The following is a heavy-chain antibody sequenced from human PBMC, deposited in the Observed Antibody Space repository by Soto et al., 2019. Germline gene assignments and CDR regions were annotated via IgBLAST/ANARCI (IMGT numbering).Heavy chain of an antibody. J-gene: IGHJ4*02. Sequence: QVQLVKSGGGLVKPGGSLRLSCAASGFSFSDYYMSWIRQAPGKGLEWVSYISSRGSSIYYADSVKGRFTISRDNAKNSLYLQMNSLRADDTAVYYCARDERIWGSYGYIVYWGQGTLVTVSS. CDR2: ISSRGSSI. V-gene: IGHV3-11*01. CDR3: ARDERIWGSYGYIVY. CDR1: GFSFSDYY. D-gene: IGHD3-16*01.